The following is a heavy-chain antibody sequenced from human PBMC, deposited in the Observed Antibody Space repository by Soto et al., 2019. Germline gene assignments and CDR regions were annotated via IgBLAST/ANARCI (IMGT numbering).Heavy chain of an antibody. J-gene: IGHJ6*02. CDR1: GFTFSSYG. CDR3: ARDTQQLVRSYYYGMDV. V-gene: IGHV3-33*01. Sequence: GGSLRLSCAGSGFTFSSYGMHWVRQAPGKGLEWVAVIWYDGSNKYYADSVKGRFTISRDNSKNTLYLQMNSLRAEDTAVYYCARDTQQLVRSYYYGMDVWGQGTTVTVSS. CDR2: IWYDGSNK. D-gene: IGHD6-13*01.